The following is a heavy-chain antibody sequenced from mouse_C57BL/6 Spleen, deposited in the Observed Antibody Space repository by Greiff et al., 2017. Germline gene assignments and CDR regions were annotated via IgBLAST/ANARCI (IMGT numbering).Heavy chain of an antibody. Sequence: DVLLVESGGGLVKPGGSLKLSCAASGFTFSSYAMSWVRQTPGQGLEWVGTISGGGSYTYYPENVKGRYTMSGDNAKNNLYLQMSHLKSEDTAMYYCARGLRQTWYFDVWGTGTTVTVSS. D-gene: IGHD2-4*01. CDR3: ARGLRQTWYFDV. CDR2: ISGGGSYT. V-gene: IGHV5-4*01. CDR1: GFTFSSYA. J-gene: IGHJ1*03.